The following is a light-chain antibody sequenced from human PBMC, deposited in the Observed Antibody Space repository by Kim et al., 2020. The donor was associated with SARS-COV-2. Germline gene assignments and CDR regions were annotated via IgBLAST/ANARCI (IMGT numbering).Light chain of an antibody. J-gene: IGKJ2*03. CDR3: LQANAFAPNS. Sequence: ASVGDRVTITCRASQDISNWLVWYQQKPGKAPKLLIYASSTLQSGVPSRFSGSGSGTVFTLTISSLQPEDFATYYRLQANAFAPNSFGQGTKLEI. V-gene: IGKV1-12*01. CDR2: ASS. CDR1: QDISNW.